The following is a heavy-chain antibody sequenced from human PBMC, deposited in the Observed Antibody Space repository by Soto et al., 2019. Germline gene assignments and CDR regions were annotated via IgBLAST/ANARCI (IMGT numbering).Heavy chain of an antibody. Sequence: SQTLSLTCAISGDSVSSNSAAWNWIRQSPSRGLEWLGRTYYRSKWYNDYAVSVKSRITINPDTSRNQFSLQLNSVTPEDTAVYYCARDGTIVVVPAAIAYYFYCIDVWGQVTTVTVSS. D-gene: IGHD2-2*01. CDR3: ARDGTIVVVPAAIAYYFYCIDV. J-gene: IGHJ6*02. CDR1: GDSVSSNSAA. CDR2: TYYRSKWYN. V-gene: IGHV6-1*01.